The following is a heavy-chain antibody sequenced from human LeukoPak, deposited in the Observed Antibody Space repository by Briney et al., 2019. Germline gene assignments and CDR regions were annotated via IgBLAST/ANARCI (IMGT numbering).Heavy chain of an antibody. J-gene: IGHJ3*02. CDR3: SAHQTAYDILTGSPGAFDI. CDR2: IDPSDSYT. D-gene: IGHD3-9*01. V-gene: IGHV5-10-1*01. Sequence: GESLRISCKGSGYSFTSYWISWVRQMPGKGLEWMGRIDPSDSYTNYSPSFQGHVTISADKSISTAYLQWSSLKASDTAMYYFSAHQTAYDILTGSPGAFDIWGQGTMVTVSS. CDR1: GYSFTSYW.